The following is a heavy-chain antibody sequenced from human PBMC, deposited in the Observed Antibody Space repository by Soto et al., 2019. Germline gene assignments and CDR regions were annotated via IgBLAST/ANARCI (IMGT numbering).Heavy chain of an antibody. CDR2: IWYDGSNK. J-gene: IGHJ4*01. CDR1: GFTFSSYG. Sequence: GGSLRLSCAASGFTFSSYGMHWVRQAPGKGLEWVAVIWYDGSNKYYADSVKGRFTISRDNSKNTLYLQMNSLRDEDTAVYYCARDYTISTRVRGVIYYWSHGXLVTVYS. V-gene: IGHV3-33*01. D-gene: IGHD3-10*01. CDR3: ARDYTISTRVRGVIYY.